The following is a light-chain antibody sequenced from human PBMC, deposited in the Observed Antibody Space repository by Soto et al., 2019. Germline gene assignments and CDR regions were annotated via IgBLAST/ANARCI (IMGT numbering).Light chain of an antibody. CDR2: GAS. J-gene: IGKJ1*01. Sequence: EIVMTQSPATLSVSPGERATLSCRASQSVSSNLAWYQQKPAHPHSPIIYGASTRAHGTQARSSGSGSGPEFTLTISRMQSEDFAVYYSQQYNNWPPWTFRNGTKL. CDR1: QSVSSN. CDR3: QQYNNWPPWT. V-gene: IGKV3-15*01.